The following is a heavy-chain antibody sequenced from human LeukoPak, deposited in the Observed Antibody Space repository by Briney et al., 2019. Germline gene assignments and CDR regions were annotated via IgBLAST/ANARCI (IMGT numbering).Heavy chain of an antibody. Sequence: PGGSLRLSCSASGFTLRGSAMHWVRQAPGKGLEYVSAISSNGGSTYYADSVKGRFTISRANSKNTLYLQMSSLRAEDTAVYYCVKHGGYHGSGSSCFFIYCSQGTLVTVSS. CDR3: VKHGGYHGSGSSCFFIY. V-gene: IGHV3-64D*06. CDR2: ISSNGGST. J-gene: IGHJ4*02. D-gene: IGHD3-10*01. CDR1: GFTLRGSA.